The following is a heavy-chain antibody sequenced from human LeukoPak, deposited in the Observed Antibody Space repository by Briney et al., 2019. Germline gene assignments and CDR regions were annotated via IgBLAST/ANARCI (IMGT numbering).Heavy chain of an antibody. CDR1: GGTFSRYI. V-gene: IGHV1-69*13. Sequence: SVKVSCKASGGTFSRYIISWVRQAPGQGLEWMGRIIPVFGTADYVQKFQGRVTITADESTSTAYMELSSLRTEDTAVYYCARVDCSSTSCYDENYYGMDVWGKGTTVTVS. CDR2: IIPVFGTA. J-gene: IGHJ6*04. CDR3: ARVDCSSTSCYDENYYGMDV. D-gene: IGHD2-2*01.